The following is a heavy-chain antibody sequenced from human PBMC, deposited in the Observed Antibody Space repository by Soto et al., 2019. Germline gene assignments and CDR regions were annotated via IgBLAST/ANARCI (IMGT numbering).Heavy chain of an antibody. CDR1: GYTVTELS. CDR3: ARAWVVVTAPDY. D-gene: IGHD2-21*02. J-gene: IGHJ4*02. CDR2: FDPEDGET. V-gene: IGHV1-24*01. Sequence: GSVKVSCKVSGYTVTELSMHWVRQAPGKGLEWMGCFDPEDGETNYAQKFQGRVTITRDTSASTAYMELSSLRSEDTAVYYCARAWVVVTAPDYWGQGTLVTVSS.